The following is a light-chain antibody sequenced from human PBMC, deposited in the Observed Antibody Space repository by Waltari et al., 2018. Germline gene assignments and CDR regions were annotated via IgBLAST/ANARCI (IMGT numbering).Light chain of an antibody. J-gene: IGKJ2*03. Sequence: DVVLTQSPLSLPVTLGQAASISCRSSQSLVHSNGGTFLSWFHQRPGQSPRRLIYKIFNRDSGVPDRFSGSGSGPDFTLKISRVEAEDVGVYYCMQGSHWPYSFGQGTKLEIK. CDR1: QSLVHSNGGTF. CDR2: KIF. CDR3: MQGSHWPYS. V-gene: IGKV2-30*02.